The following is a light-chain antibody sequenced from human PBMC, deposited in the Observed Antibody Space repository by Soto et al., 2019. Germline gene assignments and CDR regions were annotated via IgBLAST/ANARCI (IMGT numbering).Light chain of an antibody. CDR3: QQFNSYPFT. CDR2: DAS. J-gene: IGKJ5*01. V-gene: IGKV1-13*02. Sequence: AIQLTQSPSSLSASVGDRVTITCRASQGISSALAWYQQKPGKAPKLLIYDASSLESGVPSRFSGSGSGTDFTLTISSLQPEDFATYDCQQFNSYPFTFGQGTRLEIK. CDR1: QGISSA.